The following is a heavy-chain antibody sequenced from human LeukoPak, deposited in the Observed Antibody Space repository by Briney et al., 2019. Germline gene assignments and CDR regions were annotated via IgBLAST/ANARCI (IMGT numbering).Heavy chain of an antibody. Sequence: GESLKISCKGSGYSFSTYWIGWVRQMPGKGLEWMGIIYPGDSDTRYSPSFQGQVTISADKSISTSYLQLSSLTASDTAMYYCARTYYYGSGSYYNPGHWGQGTLVTVSS. CDR3: ARTYYYGSGSYYNPGH. CDR2: IYPGDSDT. V-gene: IGHV5-51*01. D-gene: IGHD3-10*01. J-gene: IGHJ4*02. CDR1: GYSFSTYW.